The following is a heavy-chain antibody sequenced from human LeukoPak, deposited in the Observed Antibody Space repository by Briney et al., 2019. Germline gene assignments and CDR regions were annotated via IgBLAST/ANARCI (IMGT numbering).Heavy chain of an antibody. Sequence: PSETLSLTCTVSGGSISSYYWSWIRQPPGKGLEWIGEINHSGSTNYNPSLKSRVTISVDTSKNQFSLKLSSVTAADTAVYYCARISVVVTAMDAFDIWGQGTMVTVSS. CDR2: INHSGST. CDR1: GGSISSYY. D-gene: IGHD2-21*02. J-gene: IGHJ3*02. V-gene: IGHV4-34*01. CDR3: ARISVVVTAMDAFDI.